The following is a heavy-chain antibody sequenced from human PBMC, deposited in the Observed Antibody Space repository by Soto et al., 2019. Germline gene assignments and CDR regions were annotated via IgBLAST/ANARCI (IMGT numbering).Heavy chain of an antibody. Sequence: PGGSLRLSCAASGFTFSDYYMSWIRQAPGKGLEWVSYISSSSSYTNYADSVKGRFTISRDNAKNSLYLQMNSLRAEDTAVYYCVKTGDYGDFFDYWGQGTLVTVSS. V-gene: IGHV3-11*06. J-gene: IGHJ4*02. CDR1: GFTFSDYY. CDR2: ISSSSSYT. CDR3: VKTGDYGDFFDY. D-gene: IGHD4-17*01.